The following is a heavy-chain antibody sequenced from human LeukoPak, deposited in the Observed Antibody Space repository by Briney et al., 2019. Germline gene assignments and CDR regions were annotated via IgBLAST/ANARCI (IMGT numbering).Heavy chain of an antibody. D-gene: IGHD3-9*01. Sequence: SETLSLTCTVSGGSISSYYWSWIRQPPGKGLEWIGYIHYNGSTHYNPSLKSRVTISVDTSQNQFSLKLTSVTAADTAVYYCARDQTGGDAFDIWGQGTMLTVSS. CDR1: GGSISSYY. CDR2: IHYNGST. J-gene: IGHJ3*02. CDR3: ARDQTGGDAFDI. V-gene: IGHV4-59*12.